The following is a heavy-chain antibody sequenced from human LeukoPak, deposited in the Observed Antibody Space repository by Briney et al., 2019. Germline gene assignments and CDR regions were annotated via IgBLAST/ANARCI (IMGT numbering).Heavy chain of an antibody. CDR1: GGSISSSSYY. Sequence: SETLSLTCTVSGGSISSSSYYWSWIRQPAGKGLEWIGRIYTSGSTNYNPSLKSRVTISVDTSKNQFSLKLSSVTAADTAVYYCARTRITIFGVTYYFDYWGQGTLVTVSS. CDR2: IYTSGST. CDR3: ARTRITIFGVTYYFDY. J-gene: IGHJ4*02. D-gene: IGHD3-3*01. V-gene: IGHV4-61*02.